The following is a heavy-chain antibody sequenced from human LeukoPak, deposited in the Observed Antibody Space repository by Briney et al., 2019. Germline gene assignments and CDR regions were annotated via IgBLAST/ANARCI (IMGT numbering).Heavy chain of an antibody. J-gene: IGHJ3*02. CDR1: DGSISFYY. V-gene: IGHV4-59*01. CDR3: ARPNSSGWADAFDI. CDR2: IYYSGST. D-gene: IGHD6-19*01. Sequence: SETLSLTCTVSDGSISFYYWSWIRQPPGKGLEWIGYIYYSGSTNYNPSLKSRVTISVDTSKNQFSLKLTSVTAADTAVYYCARPNSSGWADAFDIWAKGQWSPSLQ.